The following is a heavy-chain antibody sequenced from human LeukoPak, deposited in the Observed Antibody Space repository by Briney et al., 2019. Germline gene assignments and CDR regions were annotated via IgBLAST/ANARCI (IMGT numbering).Heavy chain of an antibody. CDR3: AREIKGYCSSTSCYEGGFDY. Sequence: ASVKVSCKASGGTFSNYAINWVRQAPGQGLEWMGGIIPIFGTANYAQKFQGRVTITADESTSTAYMELSSLRSEDTAVYYCAREIKGYCSSTSCYEGGFDYWGQGTLVTVSS. D-gene: IGHD2-2*01. V-gene: IGHV1-69*13. J-gene: IGHJ4*02. CDR2: IIPIFGTA. CDR1: GGTFSNYA.